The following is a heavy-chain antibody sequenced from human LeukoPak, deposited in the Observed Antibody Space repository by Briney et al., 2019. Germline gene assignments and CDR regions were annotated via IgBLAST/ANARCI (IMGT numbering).Heavy chain of an antibody. CDR3: ARDRRGYGGNFDY. V-gene: IGHV3-23*01. Sequence: GGSLRLSCAASGFTFNSYAMSGVRQAPEKGLEWVATISGSGGGTYYADSVKGRFTISRDNSKNTLYLQMSSLRAEDTAVYYCARDRRGYGGNFDYWGQGTLVTVSS. D-gene: IGHD4-23*01. CDR1: GFTFNSYA. CDR2: ISGSGGGT. J-gene: IGHJ4*02.